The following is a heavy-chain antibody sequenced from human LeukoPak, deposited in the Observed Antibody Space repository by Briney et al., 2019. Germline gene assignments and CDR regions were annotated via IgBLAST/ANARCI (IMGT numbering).Heavy chain of an antibody. V-gene: IGHV3-64*01. CDR2: ISSNGGST. D-gene: IGHD3-22*01. Sequence: TGGSLRLSCAASGFTFSSHSMHWVRQAPGKGLEHASAISSNGGSTYYANSVKGRFTISRDNSKNTLYLQMGSLRAEDMAVYYCARGTGYYYDTWGQGTLVTVSS. CDR3: ARGTGYYYDT. J-gene: IGHJ4*02. CDR1: GFTFSSHS.